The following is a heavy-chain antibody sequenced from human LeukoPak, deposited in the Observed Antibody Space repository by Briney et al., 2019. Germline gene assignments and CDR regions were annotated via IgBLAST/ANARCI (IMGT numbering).Heavy chain of an antibody. V-gene: IGHV4-59*08. Sequence: SETLSLTCTVSGVSLSSYYWSWTRQPPGKGLEWIGYIYYSGSTNYNPSLKSRVTISLDTSKNQFSLKLSSVTAADTAVYYCARHDGSSWYYAFDVWGQGTMVTVSS. D-gene: IGHD6-13*01. CDR2: IYYSGST. CDR3: ARHDGSSWYYAFDV. J-gene: IGHJ3*01. CDR1: GVSLSSYY.